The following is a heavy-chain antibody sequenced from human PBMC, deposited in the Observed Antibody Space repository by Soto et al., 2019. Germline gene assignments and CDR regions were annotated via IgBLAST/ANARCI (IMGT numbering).Heavy chain of an antibody. Sequence: QVQLVQYGAEVKKPGSSVKVSCKASVGTCSSYAISWVRQAHGQGLEWMGGIIPIFGTANYAQKFQGRVTITADESTSTAYMELSSLRSEDTAVYYCARDRKTYSSGWYYYYYGMDVWGQGTTVTVSS. CDR3: ARDRKTYSSGWYYYYYGMDV. D-gene: IGHD6-19*01. V-gene: IGHV1-69*01. CDR2: IIPIFGTA. CDR1: VGTCSSYA. J-gene: IGHJ6*02.